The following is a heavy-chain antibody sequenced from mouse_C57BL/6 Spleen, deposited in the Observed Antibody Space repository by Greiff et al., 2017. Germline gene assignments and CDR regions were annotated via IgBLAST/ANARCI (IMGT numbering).Heavy chain of an antibody. D-gene: IGHD3-3*01. CDR1: GFTFSSYA. V-gene: IGHV5-4*01. CDR2: ISDGGSYT. CDR3: ARDRGYFDY. Sequence: EVNVVESGGGLVKPGGSLKLSCAASGFTFSSYAMSWVRQTPEKRLEWVATISDGGSYTYYPDNVKGRFTISRDNAKNNLYLQMSHLKSEDTAMYYCARDRGYFDYWGQGTTLTVS. J-gene: IGHJ2*01.